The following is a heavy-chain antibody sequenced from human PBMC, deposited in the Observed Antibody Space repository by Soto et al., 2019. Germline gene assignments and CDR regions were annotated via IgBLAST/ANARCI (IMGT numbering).Heavy chain of an antibody. D-gene: IGHD6-6*01. V-gene: IGHV1-2*04. CDR1: GYTFTGYY. CDR2: INPNSGGT. J-gene: IGHJ3*02. Sequence: ASVKVSCKASGYTFTGYYMHWGRQAPGQGLEWMGWINPNSGGTNYAQKFQGWVTMTRDTSISTAYMELSRLRSDDTAVYYCARGRNSSSSNGAFDIWGQGTMVTVSS. CDR3: ARGRNSSSSNGAFDI.